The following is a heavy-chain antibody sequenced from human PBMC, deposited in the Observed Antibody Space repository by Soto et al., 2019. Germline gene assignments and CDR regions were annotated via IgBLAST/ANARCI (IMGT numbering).Heavy chain of an antibody. CDR3: AKDLRPTVTIESQTSNWFDP. D-gene: IGHD4-17*01. Sequence: QVQLVESGGGVVQPGRSLRLSCAASGFTFSSYGMHWVRQAPGKGLEWLAVISYYGSHKYYADSVRGRFTISRDNSKNTRFLQMSSLRVDDTAVYYCAKDLRPTVTIESQTSNWFDPWGQGTLVTVSS. CDR1: GFTFSSYG. J-gene: IGHJ5*02. V-gene: IGHV3-30*18. CDR2: ISYYGSHK.